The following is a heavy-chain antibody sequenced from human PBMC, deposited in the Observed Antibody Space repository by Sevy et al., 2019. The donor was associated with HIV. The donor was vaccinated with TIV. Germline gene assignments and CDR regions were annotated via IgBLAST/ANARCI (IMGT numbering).Heavy chain of an antibody. CDR1: GFTFSHYA. V-gene: IGHV3-30*04. D-gene: IGHD3-9*01. J-gene: IGHJ4*02. CDR2: ISYDGINK. CDR3: ARPVLRFFDWFEIDY. Sequence: GGSLRLSCAASGFTFSHYAMHWVRQAPGKGLEWVAVISYDGINKYYAESVRGRFTISRDYSKNTLYLQMNSLRAEDTAGYYCARPVLRFFDWFEIDYWGQGTLVTVSS.